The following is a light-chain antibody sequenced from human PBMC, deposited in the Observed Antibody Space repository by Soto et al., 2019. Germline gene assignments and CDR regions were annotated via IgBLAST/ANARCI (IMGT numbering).Light chain of an antibody. CDR1: QSSSSY. V-gene: IGKV3-20*01. CDR2: DAS. CDR3: QQYNSWPWT. Sequence: ELVLPRPPAPLLLSPGERPPLSCSSSQSSSSYLAWYQQKPGQAPRLLIYDASSRATGIPERFSGSGSGTDFTLTISRLEPEDFAVYYCQQYNSWPWTFGQGTKVDIK. J-gene: IGKJ1*01.